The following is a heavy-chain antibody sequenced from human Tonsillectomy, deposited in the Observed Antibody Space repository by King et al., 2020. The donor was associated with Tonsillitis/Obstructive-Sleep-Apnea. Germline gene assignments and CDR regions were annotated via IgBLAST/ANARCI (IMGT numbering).Heavy chain of an antibody. CDR3: AQKDV. V-gene: IGHV4-39*01. Sequence: QLQESGPGLVKPSETLSLTCTVSGGSISSSSCYWGWIRQPPGKGLEWVGCIYYSGSTYHNPSLKSRVTISVETSKNQFSLKLSSVTAADTAVYYCAQKDVWGKGTTVTVSS. CDR2: IYYSGST. CDR1: GGSISSSSCY. J-gene: IGHJ6*04.